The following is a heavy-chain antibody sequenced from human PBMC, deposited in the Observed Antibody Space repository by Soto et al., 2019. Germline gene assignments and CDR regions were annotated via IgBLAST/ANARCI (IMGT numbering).Heavy chain of an antibody. CDR2: FDPEDGEA. CDR1: GYSITVVS. V-gene: IGHV1-24*01. D-gene: IGHD3-9*01. CDR3: STLDILTGYYNFFYFDY. J-gene: IGHJ4*02. Sequence: ALVKGSCKISGYSITVVSMHCLRQNNGKGLEWMGGFDPEDGEAIYAQKFKGRVTMTEDTSTYTAYMELSSLRSEDTAVYYCSTLDILTGYYNFFYFDYWRQGTLVTVSS.